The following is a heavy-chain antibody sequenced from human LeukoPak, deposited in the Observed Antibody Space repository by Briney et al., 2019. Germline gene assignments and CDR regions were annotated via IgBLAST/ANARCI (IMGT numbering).Heavy chain of an antibody. Sequence: ASVKVSCKASGGTFSSYAISWVRQAPGQGLEWMGGIIPTFGTANYAQTFQGRVTITADESTSTAYMELSSLRSEDTAMYYCARDRHCSSTSCYEGFWFDPWGQGTLVTVSS. CDR3: ARDRHCSSTSCYEGFWFDP. J-gene: IGHJ5*02. CDR1: GGTFSSYA. CDR2: IIPTFGTA. V-gene: IGHV1-69*13. D-gene: IGHD2-2*01.